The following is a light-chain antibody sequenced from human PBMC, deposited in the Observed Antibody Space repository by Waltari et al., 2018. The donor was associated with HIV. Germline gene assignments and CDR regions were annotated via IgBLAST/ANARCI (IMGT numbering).Light chain of an antibody. V-gene: IGKV1-16*02. Sequence: DIQMTQSPSSLSASVGDSITITCRASQGVGDLVAWFQQEPGNAPKSLIYAASSLYSGVPSKFSGSGSETDFTLTIKSLQPEDFGTYYCQQYKTYPFTFGPGTKVDFK. J-gene: IGKJ3*01. CDR1: QGVGDL. CDR2: AAS. CDR3: QQYKTYPFT.